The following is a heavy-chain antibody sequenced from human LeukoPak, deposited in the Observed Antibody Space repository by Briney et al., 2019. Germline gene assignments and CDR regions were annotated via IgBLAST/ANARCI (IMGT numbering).Heavy chain of an antibody. CDR1: RFPFSSYW. CDR2: IKQDGSEK. V-gene: IGHV3-7*01. Sequence: GGSLRLLCTASRFPFSSYWVRWVRQAPERGRVWVANIKQDGSEKYYVDSVKGRFTISRDNAKNSLYLQMNSLRAEDTAVYYCARVALGFFLRKENTFDYWGQGTLVTVSS. D-gene: IGHD3-3*02. J-gene: IGHJ4*02. CDR3: ARVALGFFLRKENTFDY.